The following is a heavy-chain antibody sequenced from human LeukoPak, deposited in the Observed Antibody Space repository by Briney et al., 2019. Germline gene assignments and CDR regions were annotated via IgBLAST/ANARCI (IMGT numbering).Heavy chain of an antibody. V-gene: IGHV3-53*01. Sequence: GGSLRLSCAASGFTVSSNYMSWVRQAPGKGLEWVSVIYSGGSTYYADSVEGRFTISRDNAKNSLYLQMSGLRADDTGVYYCARDLDTGNYFFAYWGQGTQVIVSS. J-gene: IGHJ4*02. CDR1: GFTVSSNY. CDR3: ARDLDTGNYFFAY. D-gene: IGHD3-9*01. CDR2: IYSGGST.